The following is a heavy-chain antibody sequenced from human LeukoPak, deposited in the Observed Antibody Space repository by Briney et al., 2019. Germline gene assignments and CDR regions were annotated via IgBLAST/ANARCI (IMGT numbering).Heavy chain of an antibody. Sequence: ASVKVSCKASGYTFTSNGISWVRQAPGQGLEWMGWISVYNGNTNYAQKLQGRVTMTRNTSISTAYMELSSLRSEDTAVYYCARILNWGFDYWGQGTLVTVSS. CDR1: GYTFTSNG. CDR2: ISVYNGNT. V-gene: IGHV1-18*01. CDR3: ARILNWGFDY. D-gene: IGHD7-27*01. J-gene: IGHJ4*02.